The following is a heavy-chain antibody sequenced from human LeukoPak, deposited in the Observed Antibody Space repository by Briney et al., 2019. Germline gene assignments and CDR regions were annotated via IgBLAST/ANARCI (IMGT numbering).Heavy chain of an antibody. CDR2: ISGSGGST. D-gene: IGHD3-22*01. CDR1: GFTFRSYA. V-gene: IGHV3-23*01. Sequence: GGSLRLSCAASGFTFRSYARSWVRQAPGKGPELVSAISGSGGSTYDADAVKCRFTIARDNSKHPLYLQMNSLRAEDTAVYYCAKGANYYDSSVWWGQGTLVTVSS. J-gene: IGHJ4*02. CDR3: AKGANYYDSSVW.